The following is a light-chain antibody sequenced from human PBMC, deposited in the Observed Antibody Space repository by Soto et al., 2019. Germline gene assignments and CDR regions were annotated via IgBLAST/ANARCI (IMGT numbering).Light chain of an antibody. CDR3: QHYISYSEA. Sequence: DIQMTQSPSTLSGSVGDRVTITCRASQTISSWLAWYQQKPGKAPKLLIYKASTLKSGVPSRFSGSGSGTEFTLTISSLQPDDFATYYCQHYISYSEAFGQGTKGEL. CDR2: KAS. V-gene: IGKV1-5*03. CDR1: QTISSW. J-gene: IGKJ1*01.